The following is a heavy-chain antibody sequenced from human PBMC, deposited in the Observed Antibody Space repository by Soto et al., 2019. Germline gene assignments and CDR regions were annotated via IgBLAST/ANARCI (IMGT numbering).Heavy chain of an antibody. J-gene: IGHJ6*02. D-gene: IGHD6-19*01. V-gene: IGHV1-69*13. CDR3: AIDNIRSGWLNYYCYYGMDV. Sequence: SVKVSCKASGGTFSSYAISWVRPAPGQGLEWMGGIIPIFGTANYAQKFQGRVTITADESTSTAYMELSSLRYEDTAVYYCAIDNIRSGWLNYYCYYGMDVWGQGTTVTVSS. CDR1: GGTFSSYA. CDR2: IIPIFGTA.